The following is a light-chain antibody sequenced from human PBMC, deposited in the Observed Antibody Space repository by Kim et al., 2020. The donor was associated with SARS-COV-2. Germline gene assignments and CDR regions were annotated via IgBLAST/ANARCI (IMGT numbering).Light chain of an antibody. Sequence: SSELTQPPSVSVSPGQTASITCSGYKLGDKYVSWYQQKPGQSPVVVIYQDNQRPSGIPERFSGSNSGNTATLTIRGTQAMDEADYYCQAWDSSTHNYVFGAGTKVTVL. V-gene: IGLV3-1*01. CDR3: QAWDSSTHNYV. CDR2: QDN. J-gene: IGLJ1*01. CDR1: KLGDKY.